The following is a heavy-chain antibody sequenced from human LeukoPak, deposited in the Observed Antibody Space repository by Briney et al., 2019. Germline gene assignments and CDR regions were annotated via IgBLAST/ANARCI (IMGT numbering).Heavy chain of an antibody. Sequence: PSETLSPTCTVSGGSISSGSYYWSWIRQPAGKGLEWIGRMYTSGSTDYNPSLKSRVTISLDTSKNQFSLKLSSVTAVDTAVYYCARDQGERQQLYDYWGQGTLVTVSS. CDR2: MYTSGST. V-gene: IGHV4-61*02. D-gene: IGHD6-13*01. CDR1: GGSISSGSYY. CDR3: ARDQGERQQLYDY. J-gene: IGHJ4*02.